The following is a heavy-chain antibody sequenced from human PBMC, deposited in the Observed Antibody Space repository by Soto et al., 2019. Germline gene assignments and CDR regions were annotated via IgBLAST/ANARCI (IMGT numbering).Heavy chain of an antibody. J-gene: IGHJ6*02. D-gene: IGHD3-10*01. V-gene: IGHV1-18*01. CDR1: GYIFHNYG. CDR2: ISDYSGNT. Sequence: ASVKVSCKTSGYIFHNYGISWVRQAPGQGLEWMGWISDYSGNTKYAQKFQGRVTMATDTSTRTAYMELRSLRSDDTAVYYCAREGFYSGSESYPPPRYYGMDVWGQGTTVTVSS. CDR3: AREGFYSGSESYPPPRYYGMDV.